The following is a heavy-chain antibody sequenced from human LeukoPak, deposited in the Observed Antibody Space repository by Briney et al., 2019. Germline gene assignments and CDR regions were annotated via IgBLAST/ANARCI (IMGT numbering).Heavy chain of an antibody. CDR2: IRYDGSNK. J-gene: IGHJ6*03. D-gene: IGHD3-3*01. V-gene: IGHV3-30*02. CDR1: GFTFSSYG. CDR3: ARDVSFGVAPKSLYYYYYYMDV. Sequence: PGGSLRLSCAASGFTFSSYGMHWVRQAPGKGLEWVAFIRYDGSNKYYADSVKGRFTISRDNSKNTLYLQMNSLRAEDTAVYYCARDVSFGVAPKSLYYYYYYMDVWGKGTTVTVSS.